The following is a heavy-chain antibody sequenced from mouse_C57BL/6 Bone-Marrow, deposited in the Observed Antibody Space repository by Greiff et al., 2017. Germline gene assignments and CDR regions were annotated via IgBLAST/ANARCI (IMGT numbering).Heavy chain of an antibody. CDR1: GYTFTSYW. D-gene: IGHD2-4*01. V-gene: IGHV1-64*01. CDR3: ARQRGSDYDGFAY. J-gene: IGHJ3*01. Sequence: VQLQQPGAELVKPGASVKLSCKASGYTFTSYWMHWVKQRPGQGLEWIGMIHPNSGSTNYNEKFKSKATLTVDKSSSTAYMQLSSLTSEDSAVYYCARQRGSDYDGFAYWGQVTLVTVSA. CDR2: IHPNSGST.